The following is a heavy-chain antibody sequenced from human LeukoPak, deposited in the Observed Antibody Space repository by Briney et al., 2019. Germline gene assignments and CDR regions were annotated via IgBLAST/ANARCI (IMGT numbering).Heavy chain of an antibody. CDR2: IYTSGST. D-gene: IGHD6-6*01. Sequence: PSETLSLTCTGSGGSISSYYWNWIRQPAGKGLEWIGRIYTSGSTNYNPSLKSRVTMSVDTSKNQFSLKLSSVTAADTAVYYCARGGIAARPDYWGQGTLVTVSS. CDR3: ARGGIAARPDY. J-gene: IGHJ4*02. V-gene: IGHV4-4*07. CDR1: GGSISSYY.